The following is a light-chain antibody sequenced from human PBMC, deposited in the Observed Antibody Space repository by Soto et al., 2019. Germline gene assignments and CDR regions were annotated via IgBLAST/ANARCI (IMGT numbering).Light chain of an antibody. CDR1: QTIDSW. CDR2: DAT. CDR3: QQYNGYWT. J-gene: IGKJ1*01. V-gene: IGKV1-5*01. Sequence: DIQMTQSPSILSASVGDSVTITCRASQTIDSWVAWYQQKPGKAPKLLVYDATSLESGVSSRFSGSGYGTDFTLSINNLQPDDFATYYCQQYNGYWTFGQGTKVDIK.